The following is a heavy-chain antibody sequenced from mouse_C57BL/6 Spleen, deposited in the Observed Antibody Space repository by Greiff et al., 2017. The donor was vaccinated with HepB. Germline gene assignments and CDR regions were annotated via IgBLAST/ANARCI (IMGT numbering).Heavy chain of an antibody. CDR2: IYPGSGST. D-gene: IGHD1-1*01. J-gene: IGHJ2*01. CDR3: ARAVTTVVATDYFDY. CDR1: GYTFTSYW. Sequence: QVQLQQPGAELVKPGASVKMSCKASGYTFTSYWITWVKQRPGQGLEWIGDIYPGSGSTNYNEKFKSKATLTVDTSSSTAYMQLSSLTSADSAVYYCARAVTTVVATDYFDYWGQGTTLTVSS. V-gene: IGHV1-55*01.